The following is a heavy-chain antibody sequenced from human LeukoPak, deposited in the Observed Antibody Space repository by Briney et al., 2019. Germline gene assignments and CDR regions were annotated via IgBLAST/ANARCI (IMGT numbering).Heavy chain of an antibody. Sequence: GGSLRLSCAASGFTFSSYSMNWVRQAPGKGLGWVSSISSSSSYIYYADSVKGRFTISRDNAKNSLYLQMNSLRAEDTAVYYCASGGDYDYVWGSPHDAFDIWGQGTMVTVSS. CDR1: GFTFSSYS. V-gene: IGHV3-21*01. CDR3: ASGGDYDYVWGSPHDAFDI. J-gene: IGHJ3*02. D-gene: IGHD3-16*01. CDR2: ISSSSSYI.